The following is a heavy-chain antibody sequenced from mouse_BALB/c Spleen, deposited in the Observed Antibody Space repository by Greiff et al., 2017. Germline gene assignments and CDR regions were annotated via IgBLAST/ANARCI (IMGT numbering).Heavy chain of an antibody. CDR1: GFTFSSYG. V-gene: IGHV5-6*01. J-gene: IGHJ2*01. D-gene: IGHD3-1*01. CDR3: ARESARTTYFDY. CDR2: ISSGGSYT. Sequence: EVKLMESGGDLVKPGGSLKLSCAASGFTFSSYGMSWVRQTPDKRLEWVATISSGGSYTYYPDSVKGRFTISRDNAKNTLYLQMISLKAEDTAMYYCARESARTTYFDYWGQGTTLTVSS.